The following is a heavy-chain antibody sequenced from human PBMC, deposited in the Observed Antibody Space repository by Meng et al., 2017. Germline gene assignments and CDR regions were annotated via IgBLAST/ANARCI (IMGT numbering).Heavy chain of an antibody. CDR1: GYTFTSYT. J-gene: IGHJ5*02. V-gene: IGHV1-3*01. D-gene: IGHD6-13*01. Sequence: QVQLVQFGAEVEKPGASVKVSCKASGYTFTSYTIHWVRQAPGQSLAWMGWIKSANGDAKYSQKFQGRLTLTRDTSASTAYLELSSLTFEDTAVYYCARGTGSSWFDPWGQGTLVTVSS. CDR3: ARGTGSSWFDP. CDR2: IKSANGDA.